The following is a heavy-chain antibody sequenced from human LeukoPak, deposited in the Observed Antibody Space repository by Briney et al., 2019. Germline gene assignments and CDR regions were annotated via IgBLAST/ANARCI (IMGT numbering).Heavy chain of an antibody. J-gene: IGHJ4*02. Sequence: SETLSLTCTISGISITNVRHYWGWIRQPPGKGLEWIGDICYTGSTYYSPSLRSRVTMSVHTSEDQFSLRLKSVTAVDTAVYSCARRWGNIVGVTYEYWGQGTLVTVS. CDR2: ICYTGST. CDR1: GISITNVRHY. CDR3: ARRWGNIVGVTYEY. V-gene: IGHV4-39*01. D-gene: IGHD3-16*01.